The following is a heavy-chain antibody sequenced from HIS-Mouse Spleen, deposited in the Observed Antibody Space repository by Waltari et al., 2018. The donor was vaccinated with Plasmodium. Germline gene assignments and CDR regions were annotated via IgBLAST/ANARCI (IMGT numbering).Heavy chain of an antibody. CDR3: ARDQGYDFWGAQNWFDP. CDR1: GFTFRSFW. V-gene: IGHV3-7*01. J-gene: IGHJ5*02. D-gene: IGHD3-3*01. Sequence: EEELVESGGGLVQPGGSLRLSCAASGFTFRSFWMSWVRQAPGKGLEWVANIKQDGSEKYYVDSVKGRFTISRDNAKNSLYLQMNSLRAEDTAVYYCARDQGYDFWGAQNWFDPWGQGTLVTVSS. CDR2: IKQDGSEK.